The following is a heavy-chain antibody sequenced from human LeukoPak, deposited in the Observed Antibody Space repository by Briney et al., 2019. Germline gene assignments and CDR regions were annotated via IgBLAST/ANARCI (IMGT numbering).Heavy chain of an antibody. CDR1: GYTFTSYG. CDR2: ISAYNGNT. D-gene: IGHD3-10*01. Sequence: ASVKVSCKASGYTFTSYGISWVRQAPGQGLEWMGWISAYNGNTNYAQKLQGRVTMTTDTSTSTAYMELRSLRSDDTAVYYCARHRNPYYQVKYYYGMDVWGQGTTVTVSS. V-gene: IGHV1-18*01. J-gene: IGHJ6*02. CDR3: ARHRNPYYQVKYYYGMDV.